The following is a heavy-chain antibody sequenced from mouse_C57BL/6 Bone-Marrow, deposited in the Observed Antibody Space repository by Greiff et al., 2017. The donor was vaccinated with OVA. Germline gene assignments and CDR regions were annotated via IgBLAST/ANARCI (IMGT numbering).Heavy chain of an antibody. CDR2: IYPGSGNT. CDR1: GYTFTDYY. Sequence: VQRVESGAELVRPGASVKLSCKASGYTFTDYYINWVKQRPGQGLEWIARIYPGSGNTYYNEKFKGKATLTAEKSSSTAYMQLSSLTSEDSAVYFCARAWSNLGYYFDYWGQGTTLTVSS. V-gene: IGHV1-76*01. CDR3: ARAWSNLGYYFDY. D-gene: IGHD2-5*01. J-gene: IGHJ2*01.